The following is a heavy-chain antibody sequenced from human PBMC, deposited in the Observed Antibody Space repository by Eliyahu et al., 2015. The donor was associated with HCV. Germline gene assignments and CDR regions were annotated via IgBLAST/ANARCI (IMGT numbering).Heavy chain of an antibody. CDR1: GFTFSIXA. Sequence: EVQLLESGGDXVQPGGSLRXXCAASGFTFSIXAMAWVRQAPGKGPEWLSSISGSGSGAWYADSVVGRFTISRDNFKNTLYLQMTSLRAEDTALYYCAKGKAAGLIDWFDPWGQGTLVTVSS. J-gene: IGHJ5*02. CDR2: ISGSGSGA. D-gene: IGHD3-16*02. CDR3: AKGKAAGLIDWFDP. V-gene: IGHV3-23*01.